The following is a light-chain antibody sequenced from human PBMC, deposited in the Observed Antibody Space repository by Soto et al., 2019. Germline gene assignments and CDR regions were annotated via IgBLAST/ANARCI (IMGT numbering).Light chain of an antibody. V-gene: IGKV3-15*01. CDR1: QSVSSN. CDR3: QQDNNWHPLT. CDR2: GAS. Sequence: EIVMTQSPATLSVSPGERATLSCRASQSVSSNLAWYQQKPGQASRLLIYGASTRVTGIPARFSGSGSGTEFTLTISSLQSEDFAVYYCQQDNNWHPLTFGGGTTVEIK. J-gene: IGKJ4*01.